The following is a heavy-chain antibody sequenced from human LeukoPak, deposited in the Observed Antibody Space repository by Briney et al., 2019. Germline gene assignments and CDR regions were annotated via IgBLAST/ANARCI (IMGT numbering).Heavy chain of an antibody. Sequence: GGSLRLSCAASGFTFSSFWMSWVRQAPGKGLEWVSSISGAGDIAHYAESAKGRFTISRDNSGNTLYVQMDSLRAEDTAVYYCAKVKSSLTLIGAWGQGTLVTVSS. D-gene: IGHD2-8*01. J-gene: IGHJ5*02. V-gene: IGHV3-23*01. CDR1: GFTFSSFW. CDR2: ISGAGDIA. CDR3: AKVKSSLTLIGA.